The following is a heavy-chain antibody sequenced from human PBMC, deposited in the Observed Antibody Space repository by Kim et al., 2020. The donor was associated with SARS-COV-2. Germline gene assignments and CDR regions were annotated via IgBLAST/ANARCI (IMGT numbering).Heavy chain of an antibody. V-gene: IGHV3-23*01. J-gene: IGHJ5*02. CDR3: AKDHGIAVVGWFDP. D-gene: IGHD6-19*01. Sequence: AGSVRDRFTISRDKSKNTLYLQRNSLGPEDTAVYYCAKDHGIAVVGWFDPWGQGTLVTVSS.